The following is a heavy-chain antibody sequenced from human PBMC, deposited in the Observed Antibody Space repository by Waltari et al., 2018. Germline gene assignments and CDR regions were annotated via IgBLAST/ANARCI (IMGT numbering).Heavy chain of an antibody. J-gene: IGHJ4*02. CDR3: TRDWRHMAFDY. V-gene: IGHV3-74*01. D-gene: IGHD1-1*01. CDR1: GFSLGYFG. CDR2: IDGDGTTT. Sequence: EIHLLESGGGLVQPGGSLRLSCTGSGFSLGYFGTHWVRLTPGKGLLGVSRIDGDGTTTTYADSVKGRFTISRDNAKNTVYLDMSSLRVEDTAVYFCTRDWRHMAFDYWGQGTRVTVSS.